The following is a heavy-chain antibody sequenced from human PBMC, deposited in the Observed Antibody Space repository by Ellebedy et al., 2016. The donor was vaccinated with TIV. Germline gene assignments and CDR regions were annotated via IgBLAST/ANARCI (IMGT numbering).Heavy chain of an antibody. V-gene: IGHV1-46*01. CDR3: ARYCSNAKCNWFDP. CDR2: IDPSGGGT. J-gene: IGHJ5*02. CDR1: GYKFTRYY. D-gene: IGHD2-8*01. Sequence: ASVKVFCKASGYKFTRYYMHWVRQAPGQGLEWMGVIDPSGGGTSYSQRFQGRVTMTRDTSTTTVYMDLGGLLSDDTAIYYCARYCSNAKCNWFDPWGQGTLVTVSA.